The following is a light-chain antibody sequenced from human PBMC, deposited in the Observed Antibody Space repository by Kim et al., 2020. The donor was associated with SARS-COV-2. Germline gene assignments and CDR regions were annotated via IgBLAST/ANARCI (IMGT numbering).Light chain of an antibody. Sequence: DIQMTQSPSTLSASVGDRVTITCRASQSISSWLAWYQQKPGKAPKLLIYDASNLESGVPSRFSGSGSGTEFTLTISSLQPDDFATYYCQQYSTWWTFDQGTKVDIK. CDR2: DAS. CDR1: QSISSW. J-gene: IGKJ1*01. CDR3: QQYSTWWT. V-gene: IGKV1-5*01.